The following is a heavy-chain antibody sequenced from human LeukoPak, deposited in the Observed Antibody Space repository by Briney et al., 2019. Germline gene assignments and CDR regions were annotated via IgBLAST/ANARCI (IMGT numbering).Heavy chain of an antibody. V-gene: IGHV4-59*08. CDR1: GGSISGFY. J-gene: IGHJ5*02. Sequence: PSETLSLTCTVSGGSISGFYWSWIRQPPGKGLEWIAYIYYSGSTKYNPSLKSRVTISVDTSRDQFALKLSSVTAADTGVYYCARHGGSSSSRSSFDPWGQGTLVTVSS. CDR3: ARHGGSSSSRSSFDP. D-gene: IGHD1-26*01. CDR2: IYYSGST.